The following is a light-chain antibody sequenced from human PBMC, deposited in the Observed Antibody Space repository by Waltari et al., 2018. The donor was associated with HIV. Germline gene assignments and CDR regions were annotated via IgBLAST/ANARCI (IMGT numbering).Light chain of an antibody. CDR2: EVS. V-gene: IGLV2-8*01. CDR1: SVHIGRYGF. CDR3: SSYASNNTFVV. J-gene: IGLJ2*01. Sequence: QSALTQPPSASGPPGPSVTIPLTGPSVHIGRYGFFSWYQFHPDKVPRLIIYEVSKRPSGVPDRFSGSKSGNTASLTVSGLQTDDEADYYCSSYASNNTFVVFGGGTKLTVL.